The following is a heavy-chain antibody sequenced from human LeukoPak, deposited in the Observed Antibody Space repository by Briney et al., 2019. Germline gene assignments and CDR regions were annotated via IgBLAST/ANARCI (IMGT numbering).Heavy chain of an antibody. CDR1: GYTFTSYD. V-gene: IGHV1-8*01. CDR2: MNPNSGNT. J-gene: IGHJ6*03. CDR3: ARGQLGYCSSTSCLARPHYYYYYTDV. D-gene: IGHD2-2*01. Sequence: GASVKVSCKASGYTFTSYDINWVRQATGQGLEWMGWMNPNSGNTGYAQKFQGRVTMTRNTSISTAYMELSSLRSEDTAVYYCARGQLGYCSSTSCLARPHYYYYYTDVWGKGTTVTVSS.